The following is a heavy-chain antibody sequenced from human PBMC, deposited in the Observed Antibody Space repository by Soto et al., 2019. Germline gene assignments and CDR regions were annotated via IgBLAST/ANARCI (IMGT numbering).Heavy chain of an antibody. CDR1: GGSTSSSNW. D-gene: IGHD6-19*01. Sequence: PSETLSLTCAVSGGSTSSSNWWSWVRQPPGKGLEWIGEIYHSGSTNYNPSLKSRVTISVDKSKNQFSLKLSSVTAADTAVYYCARCSTIAVADNWFDPWGHGTLVTVSS. J-gene: IGHJ5*02. CDR2: IYHSGST. CDR3: ARCSTIAVADNWFDP. V-gene: IGHV4-4*02.